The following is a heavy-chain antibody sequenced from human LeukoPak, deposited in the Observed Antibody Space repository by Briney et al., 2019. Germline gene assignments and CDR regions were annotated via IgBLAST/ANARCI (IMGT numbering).Heavy chain of an antibody. CDR1: GFTFDDYA. Sequence: GRSLRLSCAASGFTFDDYAMHWVRQAPGKGLEWVSGISWNSGGIGYADSVKGRFTISRDNAKNSLYLQMNSLRAEDMALYYCAKDSRVRGSGRPTCFDYWGQGTLVTVSS. CDR3: AKDSRVRGSGRPTCFDY. CDR2: ISWNSGGI. J-gene: IGHJ4*02. V-gene: IGHV3-9*03. D-gene: IGHD2-15*01.